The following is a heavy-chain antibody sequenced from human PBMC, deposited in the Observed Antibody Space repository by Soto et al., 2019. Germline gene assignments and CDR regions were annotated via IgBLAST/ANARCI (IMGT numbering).Heavy chain of an antibody. D-gene: IGHD2-2*01. CDR3: AKGSSTSRPYYFDY. CDR1: GFTFNNYA. Sequence: GGSLRLSCAASGFTFNNYAMSWVRQAPGQGLEWVSAITGSGDDTFHADSVKGRLTISRDNSKNTLYLQMDSLRAEDTAIYYCAKGSSTSRPYYFDYWGQGTLVTVSS. CDR2: ITGSGDDT. V-gene: IGHV3-23*01. J-gene: IGHJ4*02.